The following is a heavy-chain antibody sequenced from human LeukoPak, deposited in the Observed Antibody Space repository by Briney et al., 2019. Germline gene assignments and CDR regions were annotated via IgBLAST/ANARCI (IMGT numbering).Heavy chain of an antibody. D-gene: IGHD3-10*01. Sequence: PSETLSPTCTVSGGSISSTNYYWDRIRQPPGKGLEWVGSIHYSGTTYYNPSLKSRVTISVDTSKNQFSLKLSSVTAADTAVYYCARRYYYGSGSYYDYWGQVTMVTVAS. CDR2: IHYSGTT. J-gene: IGHJ4*02. V-gene: IGHV4-39*01. CDR3: ARRYYYGSGSYYDY. CDR1: GGSISSTNYY.